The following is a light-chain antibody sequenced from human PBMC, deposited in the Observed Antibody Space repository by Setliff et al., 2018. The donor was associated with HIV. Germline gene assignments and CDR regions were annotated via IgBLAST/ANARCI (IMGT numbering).Light chain of an antibody. J-gene: IGLJ1*01. CDR2: EVS. CDR1: SSDVGGYNY. CDR3: TSYAGSNNLGV. V-gene: IGLV2-8*01. Sequence: QSALAQPRSVSGSPGQSITISCTGTSSDVGGYNYVSWYQQHPGKAPKLMIYEVSKRPSGVPDRFSGSKSGNTASLTVSGLQAEDEADYYCTSYAGSNNLGVFGTGTKV.